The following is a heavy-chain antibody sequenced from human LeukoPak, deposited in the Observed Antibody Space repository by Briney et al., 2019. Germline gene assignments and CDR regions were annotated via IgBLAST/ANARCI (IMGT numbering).Heavy chain of an antibody. Sequence: GGSLRLSCAASGYSFSKVAMSWVRQVPGKGLEWGSGISDAGRRTYYADSVEGRFTISRDNAKNSLYLPMNSLRAKDTAVYYCAREAPGYSYGYPYWGQGTLVTVSS. D-gene: IGHD5-18*01. CDR1: GYSFSKVA. CDR3: AREAPGYSYGYPY. V-gene: IGHV3-23*01. J-gene: IGHJ4*02. CDR2: ISDAGRRT.